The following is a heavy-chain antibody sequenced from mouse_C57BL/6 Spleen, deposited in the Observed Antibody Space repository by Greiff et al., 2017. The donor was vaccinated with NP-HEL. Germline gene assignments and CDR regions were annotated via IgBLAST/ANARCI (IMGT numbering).Heavy chain of an antibody. Sequence: VQLQQSGPELVKPGASVKLSCKASGYTFTSYDINWVKQRPGQGLEWIGWIYPRDGSTKYNEKFKGKATLTVDTSSSTAYMELHSLTSEDSAVYFCARRILIGGSSSYYFDYWGQGTTLTVSS. D-gene: IGHD1-1*01. V-gene: IGHV1-85*01. CDR2: IYPRDGST. CDR1: GYTFTSYD. J-gene: IGHJ2*01. CDR3: ARRILIGGSSSYYFDY.